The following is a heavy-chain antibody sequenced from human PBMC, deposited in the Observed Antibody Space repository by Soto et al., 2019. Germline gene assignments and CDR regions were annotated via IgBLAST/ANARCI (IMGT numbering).Heavy chain of an antibody. CDR2: MNPNSGNT. V-gene: IGHV1-8*01. Sequence: ASVKVSCKASGYTFTSYDINWVRQATGQGLEWMGWMNPNSGNTGYAQKIQGRVTMTRNTSISTAYMELSSLRSEDTAVYYCARGWSTYGDHPEVVLDYWGQGTLVTVSS. CDR1: GYTFTSYD. CDR3: ARGWSTYGDHPEVVLDY. D-gene: IGHD4-17*01. J-gene: IGHJ4*02.